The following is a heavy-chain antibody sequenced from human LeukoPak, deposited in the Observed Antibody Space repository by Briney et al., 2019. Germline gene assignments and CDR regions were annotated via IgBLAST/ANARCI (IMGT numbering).Heavy chain of an antibody. CDR3: ANIPIVATDFDY. Sequence: GGSLRLSCAASGFTFDDYAMHWVRQAPGKGLEWVSLISGGGGSTYYADSVKGRFTISRDNSKNSLYLQMNSLRTEDTALYYCANIPIVATDFDYWGQGTLVTVSS. D-gene: IGHD5-12*01. V-gene: IGHV3-43*02. CDR2: ISGGGGST. CDR1: GFTFDDYA. J-gene: IGHJ4*02.